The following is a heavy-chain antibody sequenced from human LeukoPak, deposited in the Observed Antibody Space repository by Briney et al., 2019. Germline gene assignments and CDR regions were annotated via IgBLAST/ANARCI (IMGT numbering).Heavy chain of an antibody. CDR1: GFTFSSYS. CDR2: ISSSSSYI. Sequence: GGSLRLSCAASGFTFSSYSMNWVRQAPGKGLEWVSSISSSSSYIYYADSVKGRFTISRDNAKNSLYLQMNSLRAEDTAVYYCAKSPRLRIYYMDVWGKGTTVTVSS. J-gene: IGHJ6*03. D-gene: IGHD4-17*01. CDR3: AKSPRLRIYYMDV. V-gene: IGHV3-21*01.